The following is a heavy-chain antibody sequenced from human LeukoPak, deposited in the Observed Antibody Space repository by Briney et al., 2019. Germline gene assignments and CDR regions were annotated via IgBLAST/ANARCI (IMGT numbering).Heavy chain of an antibody. J-gene: IGHJ6*02. V-gene: IGHV3-21*01. D-gene: IGHD6-6*01. Sequence: GGSLGLSCAASGFTFSSYSMNWVRQAPGKGLEWVSSISSSSSYIYYADSVKGRFTISRGNAKNSLYLQMNSLRAEDTAVYYCAREGQLVLGYYYGMDVWGQGTTVTVSS. CDR1: GFTFSSYS. CDR3: AREGQLVLGYYYGMDV. CDR2: ISSSSSYI.